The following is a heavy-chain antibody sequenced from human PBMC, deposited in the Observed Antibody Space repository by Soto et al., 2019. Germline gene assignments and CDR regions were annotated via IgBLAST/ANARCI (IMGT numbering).Heavy chain of an antibody. Sequence: QLQLQESGPGLVKPSETLSLTCTVSGGSISSSSYYWGWIRQPPGKGLEWIGSIYDSGSTYYNPYLMRRVTISADTSKNRFSLQRRSVTAADPSVYYCATTYYFGAGGAYWGQGTLVTVSS. D-gene: IGHD3-10*01. CDR2: IYDSGST. CDR3: ATTYYFGAGGAY. J-gene: IGHJ4*02. V-gene: IGHV4-39*01. CDR1: GGSISSSSYY.